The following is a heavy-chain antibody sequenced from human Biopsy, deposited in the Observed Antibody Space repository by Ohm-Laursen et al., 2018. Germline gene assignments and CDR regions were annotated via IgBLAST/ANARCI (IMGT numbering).Heavy chain of an antibody. CDR2: LNTNSGDT. J-gene: IGHJ4*02. CDR3: ARLTRSTPTTGV. Sequence: ASVKVSCKASGYIFTGYYMHWVRQAPGQGLEWMGWLNTNSGDTEYAENFQGRVTMTRDTSISTAYMELSRLGSDDTAVYYCARLTRSTPTTGVWGQGTLVTVSS. V-gene: IGHV1-2*02. D-gene: IGHD2-8*01. CDR1: GYIFTGYY.